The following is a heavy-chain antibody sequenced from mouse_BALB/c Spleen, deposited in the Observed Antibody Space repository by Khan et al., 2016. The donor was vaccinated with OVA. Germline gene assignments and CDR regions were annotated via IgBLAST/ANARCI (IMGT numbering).Heavy chain of an antibody. J-gene: IGHJ1*01. CDR2: INTYTGEP. Sequence: QIQLVQSGPELKKPGETVKISCKASGYTFTNYGMNWVKQAPGKGVKWMGWINTYTGEPTYADDFKGRFAFSLETSASTAYLQINNLKNEDMATXFCARNGNYWYFDVWGAGTTVTVSS. D-gene: IGHD2-1*01. V-gene: IGHV9-1*02. CDR1: GYTFTNYG. CDR3: ARNGNYWYFDV.